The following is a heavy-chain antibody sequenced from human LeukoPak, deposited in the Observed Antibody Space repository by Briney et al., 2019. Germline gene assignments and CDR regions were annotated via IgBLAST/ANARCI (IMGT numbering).Heavy chain of an antibody. V-gene: IGHV1-2*02. D-gene: IGHD5-24*01. CDR3: ARGAEYEMPTIYFDY. Sequence: ASVKVSCKASGYMFTGYYIHWLRQAPGQGLEWMGWTNPNTGATNYAQKFQGRVTMTRDTSISTAYMDLSRLTSDDTAVYYCARGAEYEMPTIYFDYWGQGTLVTVSS. CDR2: TNPNTGAT. CDR1: GYMFTGYY. J-gene: IGHJ4*02.